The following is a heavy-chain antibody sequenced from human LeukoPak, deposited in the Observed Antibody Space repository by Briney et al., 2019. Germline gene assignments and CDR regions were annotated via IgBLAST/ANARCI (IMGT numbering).Heavy chain of an antibody. CDR1: GFTFSNYG. CDR2: IRHDGSNK. J-gene: IGHJ5*02. D-gene: IGHD3/OR15-3a*01. CDR3: AKDRDFDFWTSYYLDP. V-gene: IGHV3-30*02. Sequence: PGGSLRLSCAASGFTFSNYGMHWVRQAPGKGLEWVALIRHDGSNKYYADSVKGRFTISRDNSKNTLYLQMNSLRAEDTAVYYCAKDRDFDFWTSYYLDPWGQGTLVTVSS.